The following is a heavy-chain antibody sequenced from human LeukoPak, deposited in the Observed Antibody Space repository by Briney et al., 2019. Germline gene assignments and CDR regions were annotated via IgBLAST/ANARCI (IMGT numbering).Heavy chain of an antibody. J-gene: IGHJ4*02. Sequence: GASVKVSCKASGGTFSSYTISWVRQAPGQGLEWMGGIIPLFGTPDYAQKFQDRLTITADKSTSTAYMELSSLRSEDTAVYYCASAAEWLEVYWGQGTLVTVSS. V-gene: IGHV1-69*06. CDR1: GGTFSSYT. D-gene: IGHD5-12*01. CDR2: IIPLFGTP. CDR3: ASAAEWLEVY.